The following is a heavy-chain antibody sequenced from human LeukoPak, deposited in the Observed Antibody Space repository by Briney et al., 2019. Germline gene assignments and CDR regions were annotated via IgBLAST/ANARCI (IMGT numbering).Heavy chain of an antibody. J-gene: IGHJ5*02. D-gene: IGHD2-2*01. Sequence: ASVKVSCKASGYTFNNYYMHWMRQAPGQGLEWMGWINPNSGGTIYAQKFQGRVSMTRDTSISTAYMELSRLRSDDTAVYYCTRDHQLPLLGWFDPWGQGTLVTVSS. CDR3: TRDHQLPLLGWFDP. V-gene: IGHV1-2*02. CDR1: GYTFNNYY. CDR2: INPNSGGT.